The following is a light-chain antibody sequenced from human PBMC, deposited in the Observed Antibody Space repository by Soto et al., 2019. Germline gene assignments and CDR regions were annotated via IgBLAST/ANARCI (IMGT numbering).Light chain of an antibody. J-gene: IGKJ1*01. CDR3: QQYYSYHWT. CDR1: QGISSY. V-gene: IGKV1-8*01. Sequence: AIRMTQSPSSFSASTGDRVTITCRASQGISSYLAWYQQKPGKAPKLLIYAASTLQSGVPSRFSGSGSGTDFTLTISGLQSEDFATYYCQQYYSYHWTFGQGTKVEIK. CDR2: AAS.